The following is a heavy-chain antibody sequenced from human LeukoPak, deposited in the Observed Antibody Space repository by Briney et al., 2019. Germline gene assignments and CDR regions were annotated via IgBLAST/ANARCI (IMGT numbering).Heavy chain of an antibody. D-gene: IGHD3-22*01. J-gene: IGHJ3*02. CDR2: IYYSGST. Sequence: PSEPLSLTCTVSGGSISSSSYYWGWIRQPPGKGLEGIGRIYYSGSTYYNPYLKGRVTISVDTYKNQFSLKLSSVTAADTAVYYCARSRITMIVVVPVAFDIWGQGTMVTVSS. CDR1: GGSISSSSYY. V-gene: IGHV4-39*01. CDR3: ARSRITMIVVVPVAFDI.